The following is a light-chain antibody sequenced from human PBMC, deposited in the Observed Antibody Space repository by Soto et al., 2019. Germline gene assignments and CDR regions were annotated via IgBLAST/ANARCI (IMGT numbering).Light chain of an antibody. Sequence: QSALTQPRSVSGSPGQSVTISCTGTSSDVGAYNYVSWYQQHPGKAPKLMLYDVTERPSGVPDRFSGSKSGNTASLTISGLQAEDEADYYCCSYAGNYVVFGGGTKVTVL. V-gene: IGLV2-11*01. CDR1: SSDVGAYNY. J-gene: IGLJ2*01. CDR3: CSYAGNYVV. CDR2: DVT.